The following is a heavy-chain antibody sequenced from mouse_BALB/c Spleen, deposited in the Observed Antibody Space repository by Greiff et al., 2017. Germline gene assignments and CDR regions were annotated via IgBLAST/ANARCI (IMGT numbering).Heavy chain of an antibody. V-gene: IGHV14-3*02. Sequence: VQLQQSGAELVQPGASVKLSCTASGFNIKDTYMHWVKQRPEQGLEWIGRIDPANGNTKYDPKFQGKATITADTSSNTAYLQLSSLTSEDTAVYYCAPNYGYAMDYWGQGTSVTVSS. CDR3: APNYGYAMDY. D-gene: IGHD1-1*01. CDR2: IDPANGNT. J-gene: IGHJ4*01. CDR1: GFNIKDTY.